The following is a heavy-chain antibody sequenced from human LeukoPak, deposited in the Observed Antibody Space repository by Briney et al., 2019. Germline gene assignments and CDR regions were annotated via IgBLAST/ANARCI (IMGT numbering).Heavy chain of an antibody. D-gene: IGHD3-10*01. CDR3: ARGPSVTMVRGVIRPFDY. V-gene: IGHV4-34*01. Sequence: GSLRLSCVDSGFTFSSYSMNWVRQPPGKGLEWIGEINHSGSTNYNPSLKSRVTISVDTSKNQFSLKLSSVTAADTAVYYCARGPSVTMVRGVIRPFDYWGQGTLVTVSS. CDR2: INHSGST. J-gene: IGHJ4*02. CDR1: GFTFSSYS.